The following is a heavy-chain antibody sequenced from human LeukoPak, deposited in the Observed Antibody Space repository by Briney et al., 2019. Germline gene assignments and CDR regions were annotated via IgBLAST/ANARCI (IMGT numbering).Heavy chain of an antibody. Sequence: SETLSLTCAVYGGSFSGYYWSWIRQPPGKGPEWIGEINHSGSTNYNPSLKSRVTISVDTSKNQFSLKLSSVTAADTAVYYCARRLTYYYDSSGYDAFDIWGQGTMVTVSS. CDR3: ARRLTYYYDSSGYDAFDI. D-gene: IGHD3-22*01. V-gene: IGHV4-34*01. CDR2: INHSGST. J-gene: IGHJ3*02. CDR1: GGSFSGYY.